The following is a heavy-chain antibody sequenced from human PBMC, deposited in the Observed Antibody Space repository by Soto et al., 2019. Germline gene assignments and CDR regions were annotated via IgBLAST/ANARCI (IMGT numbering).Heavy chain of an antibody. Sequence: GGSLRLSCAASGFTFSSYGMHWVRQAPGKGLEWVAVIWYDGSNKYYADSVKGRFTISRDNSKNTLYLQMNSLRAEDTAVYYCALVVVAATPGFSWGQGTLVTVSS. D-gene: IGHD2-15*01. CDR3: ALVVVAATPGFS. CDR2: IWYDGSNK. J-gene: IGHJ5*02. CDR1: GFTFSSYG. V-gene: IGHV3-33*01.